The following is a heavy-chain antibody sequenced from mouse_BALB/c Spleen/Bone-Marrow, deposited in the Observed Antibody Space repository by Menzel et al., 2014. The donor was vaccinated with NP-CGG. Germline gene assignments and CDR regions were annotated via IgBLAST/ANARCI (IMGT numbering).Heavy chain of an antibody. V-gene: IGHV7-3*02. CDR3: ARDIGLRLRFAY. CDR1: GFTFTDYY. Sequence: VQLKESGGGLVQPGGSLRPSCATSGFTFTDYYMSWVRQPPGKALEWLGFIRNKANGYTTEYSASVKGRFTISRDNSQSILYLQMNTLRAEDSATYYCARDIGLRLRFAYWGQGTLVTVSA. J-gene: IGHJ3*01. CDR2: IRNKANGYTT. D-gene: IGHD1-2*01.